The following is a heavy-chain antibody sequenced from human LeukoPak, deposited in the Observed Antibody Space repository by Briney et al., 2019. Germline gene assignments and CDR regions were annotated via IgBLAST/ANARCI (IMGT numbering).Heavy chain of an antibody. J-gene: IGHJ3*02. Sequence: GGSLRLSCTASGFTFGDYAMSWVRQAPGKGLEWVGFIRSKAYGGTTEYAASVKGRFTISRDDSKSIAYLQMNSLKTEDTAVYYCTRDHFLAVRGGSYFLSAFDIWGQGTMVTVSP. D-gene: IGHD1-26*01. CDR3: TRDHFLAVRGGSYFLSAFDI. CDR1: GFTFGDYA. V-gene: IGHV3-49*04. CDR2: IRSKAYGGTT.